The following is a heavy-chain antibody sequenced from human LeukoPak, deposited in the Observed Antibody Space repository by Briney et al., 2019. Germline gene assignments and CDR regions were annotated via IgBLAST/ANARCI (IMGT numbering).Heavy chain of an antibody. V-gene: IGHV4-39*07. CDR3: ARTIAAAVTR. J-gene: IGHJ4*02. D-gene: IGHD6-13*01. CDR2: IYYSGST. CDR1: GGSISSSSYY. Sequence: PSETLSLTCTVSGGSISSSSYYWGWIRQPPGKGLEWIGSIYYSGSTYYNPSLKSRVTISVDTSKNQFSLKLSSVTAADTAVYYCARTIAAAVTRWGQGTLVTVSS.